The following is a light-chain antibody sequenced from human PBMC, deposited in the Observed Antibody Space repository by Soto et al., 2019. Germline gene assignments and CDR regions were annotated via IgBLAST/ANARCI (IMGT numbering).Light chain of an antibody. Sequence: IHLTQSPSSLSASVGDRVTITGRASQGISSYLTWYQQKPGKAPKLLIYAASTLHSGVPSKFSGSGSGTDFTLTISSLQSEDFAVYYCQQYNNWPPWTFGQGTKVDIK. CDR2: AAS. V-gene: IGKV1-9*01. CDR3: QQYNNWPPWT. J-gene: IGKJ1*01. CDR1: QGISSY.